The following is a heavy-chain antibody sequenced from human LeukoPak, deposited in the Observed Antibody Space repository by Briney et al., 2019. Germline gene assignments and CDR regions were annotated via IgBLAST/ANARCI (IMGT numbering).Heavy chain of an antibody. D-gene: IGHD3-9*01. Sequence: PGGSLRLSCAASGFTVSSNYMSWVRQAPGKGLEWVSVIYSGGSTYYADSVKGRFTISRDNSKNTLYLQMNSLRAEDTAVYYCARLRYFDWSGLDYWGQGTLVTVSS. V-gene: IGHV3-66*01. CDR2: IYSGGST. CDR1: GFTVSSNY. CDR3: ARLRYFDWSGLDY. J-gene: IGHJ4*02.